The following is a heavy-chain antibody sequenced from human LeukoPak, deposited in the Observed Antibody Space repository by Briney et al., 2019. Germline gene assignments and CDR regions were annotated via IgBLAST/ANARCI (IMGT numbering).Heavy chain of an antibody. V-gene: IGHV1-18*04. D-gene: IGHD3-10*01. Sequence: GASVKVSFKASGYTFTSYGISWVRQAPGQGLEWMGWISAYNGNTNYAQKLQGRVTMTTDTSTSTAYMELRSLRSDDTAVYYCARDPTQYYYGSGSYPDYWGQGTLVTVSS. CDR1: GYTFTSYG. CDR2: ISAYNGNT. CDR3: ARDPTQYYYGSGSYPDY. J-gene: IGHJ4*02.